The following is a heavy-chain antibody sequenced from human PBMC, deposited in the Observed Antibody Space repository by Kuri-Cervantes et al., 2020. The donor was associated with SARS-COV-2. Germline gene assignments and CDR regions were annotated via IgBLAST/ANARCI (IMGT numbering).Heavy chain of an antibody. CDR1: GFIFSNYW. J-gene: IGHJ4*02. CDR2: IRSKAYGGTT. D-gene: IGHD3-3*01. CDR3: TKDDFWSGYSDY. Sequence: GGSLRLSCAASGFIFSNYWMTWVRQTPGKGLEWVGFIRSKAYGGTTEYAASVKGRFTISRDDSKSIAYLQMNSLKTEDTAVYYCTKDDFWSGYSDYWGQGTLVTVSS. V-gene: IGHV3-49*04.